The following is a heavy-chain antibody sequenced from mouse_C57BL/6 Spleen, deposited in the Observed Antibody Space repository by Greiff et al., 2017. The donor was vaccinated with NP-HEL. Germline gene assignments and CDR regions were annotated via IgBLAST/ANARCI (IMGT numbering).Heavy chain of an antibody. CDR2: INPNNGGT. CDR3: AREAYGSWFAY. V-gene: IGHV1-26*01. D-gene: IGHD2-2*01. CDR1: GYTFTDYY. J-gene: IGHJ3*01. Sequence: VQLQQSGPELVKPGASVKISCKASGYTFTDYYMNWVKQSHGKSLEWIGDINPNNGGTSYNQKFKGKATLTVDKSSSTAYMELRSLTSEDSAVYYCAREAYGSWFAYWGQGTLVTVSA.